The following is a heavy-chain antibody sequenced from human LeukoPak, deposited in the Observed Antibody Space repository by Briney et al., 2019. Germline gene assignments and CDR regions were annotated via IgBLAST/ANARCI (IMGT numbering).Heavy chain of an antibody. D-gene: IGHD3-10*01. CDR3: ARRGRITMVRGVKASYYYGMDV. CDR2: ISYDGSNK. V-gene: IGHV3-30-3*01. Sequence: GGSLRLSCAASGFTFSSYAMHWVRQAPGKGLEWVAVISYDGSNKYYADSVKGRFTISRDNSKNTLYLQMNSLRAEDTAVYYRARRGRITMVRGVKASYYYGMDVWGQGTTVTVSS. CDR1: GFTFSSYA. J-gene: IGHJ6*02.